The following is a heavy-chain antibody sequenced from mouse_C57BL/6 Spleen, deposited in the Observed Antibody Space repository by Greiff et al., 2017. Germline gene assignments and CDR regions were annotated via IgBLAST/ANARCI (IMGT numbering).Heavy chain of an antibody. CDR2: FDPSDSET. CDR3: ARTNTGNYGFAY. V-gene: IGHV1-52*01. CDR1: GYTFTSYW. Sequence: QVQLQQPGAELVRPGSSVKLSCKASGYTFTSYWMHWVKQRPIQGLDWIGNFDPSDSETHYNQKFKDKATLTVDKSSSTAYLQLSSLTSDDSAVYYCARTNTGNYGFAYWGQGTLVTVSA. J-gene: IGHJ3*01. D-gene: IGHD2-1*01.